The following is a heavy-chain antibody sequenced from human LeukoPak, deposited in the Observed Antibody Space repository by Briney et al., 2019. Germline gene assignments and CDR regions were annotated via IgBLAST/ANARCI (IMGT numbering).Heavy chain of an antibody. V-gene: IGHV3-48*03. D-gene: IGHD2-21*02. Sequence: PGGSLRLSCAASGFTFSSHDMNWVRQAPGKGLEWVSYISYSGSTIYYADSVKGRFTISRDNAKNSLYLQMNSLRAEDTAVYYCARDDIVVVTATDGPDDAFDIWGQGTMVTVSS. CDR1: GFTFSSHD. J-gene: IGHJ3*02. CDR3: ARDDIVVVTATDGPDDAFDI. CDR2: ISYSGSTI.